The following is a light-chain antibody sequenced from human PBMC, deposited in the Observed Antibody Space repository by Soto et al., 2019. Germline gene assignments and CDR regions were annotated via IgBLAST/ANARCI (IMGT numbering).Light chain of an antibody. CDR2: DAS. CDR3: QQYNNWPRT. J-gene: IGKJ1*01. CDR1: QSVSSY. Sequence: EIVMTQSPATLSVSPGEGAAVSCRASQSVSSYLAWYQQKPGQAPRLLIYDASNRATGIPARFSGSGSGTDFTLTISSLEPEDFAVYYCQQYNNWPRTFGQGTKVDIK. V-gene: IGKV3-11*01.